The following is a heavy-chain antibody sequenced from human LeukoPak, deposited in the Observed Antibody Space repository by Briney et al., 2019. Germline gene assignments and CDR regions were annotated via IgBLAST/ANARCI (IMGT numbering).Heavy chain of an antibody. D-gene: IGHD3-9*01. CDR3: ATDKRYAFDY. CDR1: GFTFSTYW. Sequence: GGSLRLSCAASGFTFSTYWMTWVRQAPGKGLEWISNIRTTAEGAKYAYYADSAKGRVTISRDDGKNTLYLHMNSLRDDDTALYYCATDKRYAFDYWGQGILVTVSS. J-gene: IGHJ4*02. CDR2: IRTTAEGAKYA. V-gene: IGHV3-48*02.